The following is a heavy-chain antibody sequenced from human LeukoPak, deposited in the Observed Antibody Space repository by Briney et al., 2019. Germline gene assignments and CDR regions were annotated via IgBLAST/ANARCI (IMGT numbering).Heavy chain of an antibody. J-gene: IGHJ4*02. CDR2: IRYDGSNK. D-gene: IGHD3-16*01. Sequence: PGGSLRLSCAASGFTFSVYGMHWVRQAPGKGLEWVAFIRYDGSNKYYADSVKGRFTISRDNSKNTLYLQMNSLRAEDTAVYYCANMGGTPPTPFDYWGQGTLVTVSS. CDR3: ANMGGTPPTPFDY. CDR1: GFTFSVYG. V-gene: IGHV3-30*02.